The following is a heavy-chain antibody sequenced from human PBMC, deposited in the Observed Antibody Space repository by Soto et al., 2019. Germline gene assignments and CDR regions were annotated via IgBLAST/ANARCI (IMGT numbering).Heavy chain of an antibody. J-gene: IGHJ3*02. CDR3: ARDGYSGRSDGLDI. CDR1: GFTFSAYT. D-gene: IGHD1-26*01. V-gene: IGHV3-30-3*01. CDR2: SSYDGNSE. Sequence: QVQLVESGGGAVQPGRSLRLSCAASGFTFSAYTMHWVRQPPGKGLEWVAVSSYDGNSERYTDPVKGRFTVSRDNSKSTLYLQMNSLKSEDTAVYYCARDGYSGRSDGLDIWGQGTMVTVSS.